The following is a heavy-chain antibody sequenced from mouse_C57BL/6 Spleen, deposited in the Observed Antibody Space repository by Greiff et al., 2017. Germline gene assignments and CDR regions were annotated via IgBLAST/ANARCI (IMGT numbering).Heavy chain of an antibody. V-gene: IGHV1-82*01. CDR2: IYPGDGDT. J-gene: IGHJ1*03. Sequence: VQLQQSGPELVKPGASVKISCKASGYAFSSSWMNWVKQRPGKGLEWIGRIYPGDGDTNDNGKFKGKATLTADKSSSTAYMRVSSLTSEDSAVYFCARRDYGNDWYFDVWGTGTTVTVSS. D-gene: IGHD2-1*01. CDR1: GYAFSSSW. CDR3: ARRDYGNDWYFDV.